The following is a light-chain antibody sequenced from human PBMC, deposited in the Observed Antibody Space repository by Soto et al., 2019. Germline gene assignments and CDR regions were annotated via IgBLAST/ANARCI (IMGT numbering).Light chain of an antibody. J-gene: IGLJ2*01. CDR3: AAWDKSLNGGV. CDR2: ENN. V-gene: IGLV1-51*02. Sequence: QAVVTQPPSVSAAAGQTVTISCSGSSSNIGSDYVSWYQQLPGAAPKLLIYENNKRPSGIPDRFSGSKSGTSATLGITGLQTGDEADYYCAAWDKSLNGGVFGGGTKLTVL. CDR1: SSNIGSDY.